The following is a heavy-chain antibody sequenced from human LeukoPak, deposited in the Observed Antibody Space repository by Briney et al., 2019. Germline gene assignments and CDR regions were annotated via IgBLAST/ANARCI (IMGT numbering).Heavy chain of an antibody. J-gene: IGHJ5*02. CDR3: AKDGGSGSYNNWFDP. Sequence: GGSLSLSCEASGFSFSSYEMNWVRQAPGQGLEWVSYISSSGSTIYYADSVRGRFTISRDNAKNSVYLQMNSLRAEDTAVYYCAKDGGSGSYNNWFDPWGQGTLVTVSS. D-gene: IGHD3-10*01. CDR1: GFSFSSYE. CDR2: ISSSGSTI. V-gene: IGHV3-48*03.